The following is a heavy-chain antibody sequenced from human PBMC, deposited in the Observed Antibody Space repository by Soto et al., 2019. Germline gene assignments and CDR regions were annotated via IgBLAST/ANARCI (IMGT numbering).Heavy chain of an antibody. Sequence: GGSLRLSCAASGFTFSSYGMHWVRQAPGKGLEWVAVISYDGSNKYYADYVKGRFTISRDNSKNTLYLQMNSLRAEDTAVYYCAKVVRYFEGLKTYFDYWGQGTLVTVSS. V-gene: IGHV3-30*18. CDR1: GFTFSSYG. CDR2: ISYDGSNK. J-gene: IGHJ4*02. D-gene: IGHD3-9*01. CDR3: AKVVRYFEGLKTYFDY.